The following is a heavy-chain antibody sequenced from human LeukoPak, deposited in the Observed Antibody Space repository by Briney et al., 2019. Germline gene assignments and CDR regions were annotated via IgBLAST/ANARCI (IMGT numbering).Heavy chain of an antibody. D-gene: IGHD5-18*01. CDR1: GFTLSTYG. CDR2: IRYDGSNK. CDR3: AEDKTGGNSYGVASHS. Sequence: GSLRLSCVASGFTLSTYGMHWVRQAPGKGLEWVAFIRYDGSNKYYSDSVKGRFTISRDNSKNTLYLQMNSLRAEDTAVYYCAEDKTGGNSYGVASHSWGQGTQVTVSS. V-gene: IGHV3-30*02. J-gene: IGHJ4*02.